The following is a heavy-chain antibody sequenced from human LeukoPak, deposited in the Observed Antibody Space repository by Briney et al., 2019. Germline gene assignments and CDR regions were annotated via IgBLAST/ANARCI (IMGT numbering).Heavy chain of an antibody. Sequence: GGSLRLSCAASGFTFSSYAMSWVRQAPGKGLEWVSAISGSGGSTYYADSVKGRFTISRDNSKNTLYLQMNSLRAEDTAVYYCAKGSSSSGYYYYYGMDVWGQGPRSPSP. CDR2: ISGSGGST. D-gene: IGHD6-6*01. CDR3: AKGSSSSGYYYYYGMDV. J-gene: IGHJ6*02. V-gene: IGHV3-23*01. CDR1: GFTFSSYA.